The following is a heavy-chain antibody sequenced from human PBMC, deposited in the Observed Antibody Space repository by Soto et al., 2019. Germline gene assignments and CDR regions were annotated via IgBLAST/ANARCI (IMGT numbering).Heavy chain of an antibody. CDR2: IIPIFGTA. J-gene: IGHJ4*02. CDR1: GGTFSSYA. D-gene: IGHD3-3*01. Sequence: GASVKVSCKASGGTFSSYAISWVRQAPGQGLEWMGGIIPIFGTANYAQKFQGRVTITADKSTSTACMQLSSLRSEDTAVYYCASPGYYDFWSGLYYFDYWGQGTLVTVSS. V-gene: IGHV1-69*06. CDR3: ASPGYYDFWSGLYYFDY.